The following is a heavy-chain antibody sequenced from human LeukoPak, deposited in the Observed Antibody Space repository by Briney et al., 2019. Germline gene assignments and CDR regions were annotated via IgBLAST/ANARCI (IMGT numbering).Heavy chain of an antibody. CDR3: ARVVLTANNYFDP. V-gene: IGHV4-31*03. CDR2: IYYIGST. J-gene: IGHJ5*02. Sequence: SLTLSLTCTVSGGSISSGDYYWNWIRQHPGKGLEWIGYIYYIGSTYYNPSLKSRVTISVDTSKNQFSLKLSSVTAADTAVYYCARVVLTANNYFDPWGQGTLVTVSS. D-gene: IGHD3-22*01. CDR1: GGSISSGDYY.